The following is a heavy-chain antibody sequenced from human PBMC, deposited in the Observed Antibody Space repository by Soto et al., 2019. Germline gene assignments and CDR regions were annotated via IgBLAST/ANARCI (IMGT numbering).Heavy chain of an antibody. Sequence: PGESLKISCKGSGYSFTSYWIGWVRQMPGKGLEWMGIIYPGDSDTRYSPSFQGQVTISADKSISTAYLQWSSLKASDTAMYYCARPYCSSTSCFHAFDIWGQGTMVTVSS. D-gene: IGHD2-2*01. V-gene: IGHV5-51*01. CDR1: GYSFTSYW. CDR2: IYPGDSDT. J-gene: IGHJ3*02. CDR3: ARPYCSSTSCFHAFDI.